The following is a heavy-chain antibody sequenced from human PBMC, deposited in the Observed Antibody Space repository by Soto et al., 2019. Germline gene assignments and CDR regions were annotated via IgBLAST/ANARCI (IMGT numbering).Heavy chain of an antibody. CDR2: ILSDGSRD. CDR1: GFTFRNYG. D-gene: IGHD4-17*01. V-gene: IGHV3-33*01. CDR3: VRHDDGGPNALDM. Sequence: QMQLVESGGGVVQPGRSLRLSCAASGFTFRNYGMHWVRQAPGKGLEWVSLILSDGSRDYYRDSVKGRFTISRDNSRNSLYLQMNRLRDDDTALYYCVRHDDGGPNALDMWGQGTMVSVSS. J-gene: IGHJ3*02.